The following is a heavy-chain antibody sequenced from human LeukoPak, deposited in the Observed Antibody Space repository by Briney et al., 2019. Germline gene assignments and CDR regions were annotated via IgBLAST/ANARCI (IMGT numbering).Heavy chain of an antibody. D-gene: IGHD3-22*01. CDR2: INPNSGGT. V-gene: IGHV1-2*02. CDR1: GYTFTGYY. Sequence: GASVKVSCKASGYTFTGYYMHWVRQAPGQGLEWMGWINPNSGGTNYAQKFQGRVTMTRDTSISTAYMELSRLRSDDTAVYYCARDLYYYDSSGNFDYWGQGTLVTISS. CDR3: ARDLYYYDSSGNFDY. J-gene: IGHJ4*02.